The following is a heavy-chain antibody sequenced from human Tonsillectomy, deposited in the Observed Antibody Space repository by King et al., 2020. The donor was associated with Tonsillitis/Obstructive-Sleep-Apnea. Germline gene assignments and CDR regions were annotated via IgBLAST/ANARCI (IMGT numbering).Heavy chain of an antibody. CDR1: GFTFRSYE. Sequence: VQLVESGGGLVQPGGSLRLSCAASGFTFRSYEMNWVRQAPGKGLEWVSYITSSGSIIYYADSVKGLFTISRDNAKSSLYLQMNSLRAEDTAVYYCAREPENYYGMDVWGQGTTVTVSS. V-gene: IGHV3-48*03. CDR3: AREPENYYGMDV. CDR2: ITSSGSII. J-gene: IGHJ6*02.